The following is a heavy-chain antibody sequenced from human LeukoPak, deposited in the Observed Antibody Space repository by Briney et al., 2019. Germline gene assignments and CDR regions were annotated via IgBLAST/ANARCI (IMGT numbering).Heavy chain of an antibody. Sequence: SETLSLTCTVSGGSISSGSYYWSWIRQPAGKGLEWIGEINHSGSTNYNPSLKSRVTISVDTSKNQFSLQLNSVTPEDTAVYYCARDTGVRPRVAHFDYWGQGTLVTVSS. V-gene: IGHV4-61*10. CDR3: ARDTGVRPRVAHFDY. CDR2: INHSGST. D-gene: IGHD1-14*01. J-gene: IGHJ4*02. CDR1: GGSISSGSYY.